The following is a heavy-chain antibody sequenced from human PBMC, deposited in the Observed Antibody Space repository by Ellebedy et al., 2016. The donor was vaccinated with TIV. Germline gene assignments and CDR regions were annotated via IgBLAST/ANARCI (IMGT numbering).Heavy chain of an antibody. D-gene: IGHD6-19*01. CDR3: ARARDSGWPFDY. J-gene: IGHJ4*02. Sequence: AASVKVSCKASGGTFSSYAISWVRQAPGQGLEWMGGIIPIFGTANYAQKFQGRVTITADKSTSTAYMELSSLRSEDTAVYYCARARDSGWPFDYWGQGTLVTVSS. V-gene: IGHV1-69*06. CDR2: IIPIFGTA. CDR1: GGTFSSYA.